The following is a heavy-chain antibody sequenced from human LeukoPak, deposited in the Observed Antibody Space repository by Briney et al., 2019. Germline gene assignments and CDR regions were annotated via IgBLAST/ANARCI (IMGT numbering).Heavy chain of an antibody. CDR1: GGSIRSSTYY. V-gene: IGHV4-39*01. J-gene: IGHJ4*02. Sequence: PSETLALTCTVSGGSIRSSTYYWAWIRQPPGKGLEWTGTIHHSGDTYYNPSLKSRVTISVDTSKNQFSLNLSSVTAADTAVYYCARLGGYYDPPDYWGQGTLVTVSS. CDR3: ARLGGYYDPPDY. CDR2: IHHSGDT. D-gene: IGHD3-22*01.